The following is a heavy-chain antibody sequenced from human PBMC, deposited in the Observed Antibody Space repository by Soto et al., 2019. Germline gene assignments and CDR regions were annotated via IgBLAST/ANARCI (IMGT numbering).Heavy chain of an antibody. D-gene: IGHD3-22*01. V-gene: IGHV1-69*13. CDR2: IIPIFGTA. Sequence: GASVKVSCKASGGTFSSYAISWVRQAPGQGLEWMGGIIPIFGTANYAQKFQGRVTITADESTSTAYMELSSLRSEDTAVYYCARGDLVGGYYPYYYYGMDVWGQGTTVTVSS. CDR1: GGTFSSYA. J-gene: IGHJ6*02. CDR3: ARGDLVGGYYPYYYYGMDV.